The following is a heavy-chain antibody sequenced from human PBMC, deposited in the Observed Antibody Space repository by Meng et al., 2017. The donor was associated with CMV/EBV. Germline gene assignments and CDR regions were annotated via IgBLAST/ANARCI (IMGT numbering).Heavy chain of an antibody. V-gene: IGHV1-2*02. Sequence: ASVKVSCKASGYTFTGYYMHWVRQAPGQGLEWMGWINPNSGGTNYAQKFQGRVTMTRDTSISTAYMELSRLRSDDTAVYYCAREITPRYDFWSGYLSDWFDPWGQRTLVTVSS. D-gene: IGHD3-3*01. CDR2: INPNSGGT. CDR1: GYTFTGYY. J-gene: IGHJ5*02. CDR3: AREITPRYDFWSGYLSDWFDP.